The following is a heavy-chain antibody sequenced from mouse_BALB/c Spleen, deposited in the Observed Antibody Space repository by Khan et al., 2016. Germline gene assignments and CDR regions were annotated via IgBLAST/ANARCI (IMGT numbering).Heavy chain of an antibody. J-gene: IGHJ2*01. D-gene: IGHD1-1*01. CDR2: ILPGCGSN. Sequence: QVQLQQSGAELMKPGASVKISCKATGYTFSSYWIEWVKQRPGHGLEWIGEILPGCGSNNYHEEFRGKGTFTADTSSTTDYMQISSLTSEDYAAHYGASTDQQGCVDYWGQGTTLTVSS. V-gene: IGHV1-9*01. CDR1: GYTFSSYW. CDR3: ASTDQQGCVDY.